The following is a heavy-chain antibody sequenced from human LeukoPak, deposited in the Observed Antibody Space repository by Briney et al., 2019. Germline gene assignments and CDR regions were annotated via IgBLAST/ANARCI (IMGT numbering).Heavy chain of an antibody. Sequence: ETLSLTCAVYGGSFSGYYWSWVRQAPGKGLEWVSSISSSSSYIYYADSVKGRFTISRDNAKNSLYLQMNSLRAEDTAVYYCARSSAAGTAWGQGTLVTVSS. CDR2: ISSSSSYI. J-gene: IGHJ5*02. D-gene: IGHD6-13*01. CDR3: ARSSAAGTA. V-gene: IGHV3-21*01. CDR1: GGSFSGYY.